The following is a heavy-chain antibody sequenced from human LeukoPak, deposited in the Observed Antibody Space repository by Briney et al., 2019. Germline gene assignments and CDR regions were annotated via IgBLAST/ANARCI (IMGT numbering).Heavy chain of an antibody. D-gene: IGHD3-10*01. Sequence: PGASVKVSCKASGYTFTSYDINWVRQATGQGLEWMGWMNPNSGNTGYAQKFQGRVTITRNTSISTAYMELSSLRSEDTAVYYCARELLWFGESNFDYWDQGTLVTVSS. V-gene: IGHV1-8*03. J-gene: IGHJ4*02. CDR1: GYTFTSYD. CDR2: MNPNSGNT. CDR3: ARELLWFGESNFDY.